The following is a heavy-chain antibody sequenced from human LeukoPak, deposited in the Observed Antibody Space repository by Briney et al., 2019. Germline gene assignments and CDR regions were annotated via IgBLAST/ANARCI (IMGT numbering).Heavy chain of an antibody. V-gene: IGHV4-59*01. CDR3: ARDRGYPLGAFDI. Sequence: SETLSLTCTVSGGSISSYYWSWIRQPAGKGLEWIGYIYYSGSTNYNPSLKSRVTISVDTSKNQFSLKLSSVTAADTAVYYCARDRGYPLGAFDIWGQGTMVTVSS. D-gene: IGHD5-12*01. CDR2: IYYSGST. J-gene: IGHJ3*02. CDR1: GGSISSYY.